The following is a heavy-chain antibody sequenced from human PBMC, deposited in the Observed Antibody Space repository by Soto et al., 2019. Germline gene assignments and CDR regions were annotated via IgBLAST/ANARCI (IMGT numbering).Heavy chain of an antibody. J-gene: IGHJ4*02. CDR3: AREYCSGGSCYLNY. V-gene: IGHV4-34*01. D-gene: IGHD2-15*01. CDR1: GGSFSGYY. CDR2: INHSGST. Sequence: PSETLSLTCAVYGGSFSGYYWSWIRQPPGKGLEWIGEINHSGSTNYNPSLKSRVTISVDTSKNQFSLKLSSVTAADTAVYYCAREYCSGGSCYLNYWGQGTPVTVSS.